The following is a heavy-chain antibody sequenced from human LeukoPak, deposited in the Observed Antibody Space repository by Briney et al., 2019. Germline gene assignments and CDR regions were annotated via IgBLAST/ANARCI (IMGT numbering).Heavy chain of an antibody. Sequence: GGSLRLSCAASGFTFSSYAMSWVRQAPGKGLEWVSAISGSGGSTYYADSVKGRFTISRDNSKNTLYLQMNSLRAEDTAVYYCAKESYSSSWYPQPLFDYWGQGTLVTVSS. CDR2: ISGSGGST. D-gene: IGHD6-13*01. J-gene: IGHJ4*02. V-gene: IGHV3-23*01. CDR1: GFTFSSYA. CDR3: AKESYSSSWYPQPLFDY.